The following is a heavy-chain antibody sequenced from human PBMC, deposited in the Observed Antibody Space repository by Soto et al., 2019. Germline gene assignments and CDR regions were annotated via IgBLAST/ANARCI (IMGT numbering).Heavy chain of an antibody. CDR3: AKDKPTIMVRGVVGYFDY. CDR1: GFTFSING. CDR2: ISYDGSNK. Sequence: LRLSCAASGFTFSINGMHWVRQAPGKGLEWVAVISYDGSNKYYADSVKGRFTISRDNSKNTLYLQMNSLRAEDTAVYYCAKDKPTIMVRGVVGYFDYWGQGTLVTVSS. V-gene: IGHV3-30*18. D-gene: IGHD3-10*01. J-gene: IGHJ4*02.